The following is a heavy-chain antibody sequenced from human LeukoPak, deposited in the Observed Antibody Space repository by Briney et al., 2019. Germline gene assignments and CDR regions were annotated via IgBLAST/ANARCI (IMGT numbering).Heavy chain of an antibody. J-gene: IGHJ4*02. CDR1: GGSLSSYY. Sequence: SETLSLTCTVSGGSLSSYYWSWIRQPAGKGLGWIGRIYTSGSTNYSPSLESRVSMSVDTSKNQSSLKLSSVPAADTAVYYCATSGGATQYFDYWGLGTLVSVSS. CDR3: ATSGGATQYFDY. D-gene: IGHD1-26*01. CDR2: IYTSGST. V-gene: IGHV4-4*07.